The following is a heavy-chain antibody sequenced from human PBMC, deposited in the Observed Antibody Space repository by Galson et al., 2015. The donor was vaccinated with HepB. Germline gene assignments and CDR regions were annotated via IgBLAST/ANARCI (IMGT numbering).Heavy chain of an antibody. CDR2: IWYDGTNK. D-gene: IGHD3-22*01. J-gene: IGHJ4*02. V-gene: IGHV3-33*08. CDR1: GFTFSNSA. CDR3: ARDLYDSSHNGYRKGPFDY. Sequence: SLRLSCAASGFTFSNSAMHWVRQAPGKGLEWVAVIWYDGTNKYSADSVEGRFTISRDNSKNTVYLQMNSLRVEDTAVYYCARDLYDSSHNGYRKGPFDYWGQGSLVTV.